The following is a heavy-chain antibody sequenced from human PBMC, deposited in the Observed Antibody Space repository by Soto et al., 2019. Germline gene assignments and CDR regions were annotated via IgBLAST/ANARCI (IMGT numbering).Heavy chain of an antibody. CDR3: TTAGTAFGWGAYYFDY. J-gene: IGHJ4*02. CDR2: IKSKTDGGTS. Sequence: GGSLRLSCAASGFTFSNAWMNWVRQAPGKRLEWVGRIKSKTDGGTSDYAAPVKGRFTISRDDSKNTLYLQMNSLKTEDTAVYYCTTAGTAFGWGAYYFDYWGQGTLVTVSS. CDR1: GFTFSNAW. V-gene: IGHV3-15*07. D-gene: IGHD3-16*01.